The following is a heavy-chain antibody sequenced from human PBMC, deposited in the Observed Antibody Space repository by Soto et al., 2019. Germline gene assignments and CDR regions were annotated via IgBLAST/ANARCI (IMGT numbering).Heavy chain of an antibody. V-gene: IGHV3-30*18. CDR2: ISYDGSNK. CDR1: GFTFSSYG. CDR3: AKERFGRYSLTPVDY. J-gene: IGHJ4*02. Sequence: PGGSLRLSCAASGFTFSSYGMHWVRQAPGKGLEWVAVISYDGSNKYYADSVKGRFTISRDNSKNTLYLQMNSLRAEDTAVYYCAKERFGRYSLTPVDYWGQGTLVTVSS. D-gene: IGHD5-18*01.